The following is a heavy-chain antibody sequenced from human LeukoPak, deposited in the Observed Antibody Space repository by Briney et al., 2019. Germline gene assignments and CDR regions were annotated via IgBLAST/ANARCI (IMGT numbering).Heavy chain of an antibody. CDR2: INPSGSST. D-gene: IGHD1-26*01. V-gene: IGHV1-46*01. CDR3: ARDNSVGDYAWWFDP. Sequence: ASVKVSCKASGYAFTRHYMHWVRQAPGQGLEWMGLINPSGSSTIYAQKFQGRVTMTRVMSTSTDYMELSSLRSEDTAVYYCARDNSVGDYAWWFDPWGQGTLVTVSS. J-gene: IGHJ5*02. CDR1: GYAFTRHY.